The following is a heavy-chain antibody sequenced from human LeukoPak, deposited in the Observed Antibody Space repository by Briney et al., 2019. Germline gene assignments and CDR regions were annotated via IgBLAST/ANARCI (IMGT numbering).Heavy chain of an antibody. D-gene: IGHD6-19*01. CDR2: INHSGST. J-gene: IGHJ4*02. Sequence: SETLSLTCAVYGGSFSGYYWSWIRQPPGKGLEWIGEINHSGSTNYNPSLKSRVTISVDTSKNQFSLKPSSVTAADTAVYYCARAQWLHYFDYWGQGTLVTVSS. CDR3: ARAQWLHYFDY. CDR1: GGSFSGYY. V-gene: IGHV4-34*01.